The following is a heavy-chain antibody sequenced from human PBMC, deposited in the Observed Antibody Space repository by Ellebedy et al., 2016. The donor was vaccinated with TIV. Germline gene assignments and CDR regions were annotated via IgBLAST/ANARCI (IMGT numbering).Heavy chain of an antibody. J-gene: IGHJ4*02. D-gene: IGHD2-15*01. CDR2: IKSKTDGGTT. CDR1: GFTFSDAW. CDR3: ITDPRHIANLLRPTR. V-gene: IGHV3-15*01. Sequence: GGSLRLSCAASGFTFSDAWMNWVRQAPGKGLEWVGRIKSKTDGGTTDYATPAKGRFIISRDDSKNTLYLQMNSLQTEDTAVYYCITDPRHIANLLRPTRWGQGTLVTVSS.